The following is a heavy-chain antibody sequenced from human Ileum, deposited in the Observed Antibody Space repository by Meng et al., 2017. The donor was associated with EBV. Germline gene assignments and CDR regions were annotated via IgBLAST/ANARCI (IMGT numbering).Heavy chain of an antibody. CDR3: ARNVPGTSAYYD. V-gene: IGHV4-28*01. CDR2: IYYSGST. J-gene: IGHJ4*02. Sequence: VQLQESGPGRLQPSAPPSLTCAIAGYSRSSTNWWGWIRQPPGKGLEWIGYIYYSGSTSYNPSLKIRVTMSVDTSKNQFSLNLNSVTAVDTAVYYCARNVPGTSAYYDWGQGTLVTVSS. CDR1: GYSRSSTNW. D-gene: IGHD3-22*01.